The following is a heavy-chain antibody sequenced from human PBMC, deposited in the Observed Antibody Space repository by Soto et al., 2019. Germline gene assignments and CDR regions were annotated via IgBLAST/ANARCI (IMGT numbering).Heavy chain of an antibody. D-gene: IGHD6-13*01. V-gene: IGHV3-23*01. CDR3: ARGAGAAETDCFDA. J-gene: IGHJ5*02. Sequence: EMQLLESGGGLVQPGGSLRLSCAASGFTFISYGMTWVRQAPGRGLEWVSGITTAGRKTYYAESVKGRFTISRDNSKNVVYLQMNSLRAEDTAVYYCARGAGAAETDCFDAWGQGTLVIVSS. CDR2: ITTAGRKT. CDR1: GFTFISYG.